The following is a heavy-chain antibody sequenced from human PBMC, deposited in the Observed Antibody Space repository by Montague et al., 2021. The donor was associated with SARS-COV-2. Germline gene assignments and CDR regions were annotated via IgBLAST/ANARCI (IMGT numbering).Heavy chain of an antibody. CDR2: MSYDGTIK. CDR3: ARDPTPTSAFLQWILDP. CDR1: GFTFSSYD. Sequence: SLRLSCAASGFTFSSYDMHWVRQAPGKGLEWVAVMSYDGTIKYYADSVKGRFTISRDNSKSTVWLQMKSLRPEDTAIYYCARDPTPTSAFLQWILDPWGQGTLVTVSS. V-gene: IGHV3-30*03. J-gene: IGHJ5*02. D-gene: IGHD3-3*01.